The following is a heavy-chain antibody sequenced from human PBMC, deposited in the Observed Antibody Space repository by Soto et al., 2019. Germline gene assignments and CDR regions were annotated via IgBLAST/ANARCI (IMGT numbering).Heavy chain of an antibody. Sequence: PGGSLRLSCAASGFTFSSYAMSWVRQAPGKGLEWVSTISGSGISTYSGDSVKGRLTISRDNSKNTLYLQMNSLRAEDTAVYYCARSYDDLWGSYPNEGMDVWGQGTTVTV. J-gene: IGHJ6*02. CDR3: ARSYDDLWGSYPNEGMDV. CDR1: GFTFSSYA. CDR2: ISGSGIST. V-gene: IGHV3-23*01. D-gene: IGHD3-16*02.